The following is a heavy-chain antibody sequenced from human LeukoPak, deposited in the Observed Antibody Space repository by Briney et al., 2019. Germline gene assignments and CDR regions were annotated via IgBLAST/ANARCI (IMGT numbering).Heavy chain of an antibody. J-gene: IGHJ4*02. Sequence: SETLSLTCTVSGDSLSSYYWNWIRQPPGKGLEWIGYIYYSGSTNYNPSLKSRVTISVDTSKNQFSLKLSSVTAAGTAVYYCARDFDFYVYWGQGILVTVSS. V-gene: IGHV4-59*01. CDR3: ARDFDFYVY. D-gene: IGHD3-3*01. CDR2: IYYSGST. CDR1: GDSLSSYY.